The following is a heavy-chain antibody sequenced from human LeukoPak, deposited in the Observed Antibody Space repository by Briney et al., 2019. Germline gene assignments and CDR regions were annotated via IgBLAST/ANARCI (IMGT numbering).Heavy chain of an antibody. J-gene: IGHJ2*01. CDR1: GLTFSSYS. Sequence: GGPLEFSCEASGLTFSSYSMNWFRQAPGKGLEGVSYISSSSSTIYYADSVKGRFTISRDNAKNSLYLQMNSLRAEDTAVYYCARPAGSYWYFDLWGRGTLVTVSS. V-gene: IGHV3-48*01. CDR2: ISSSSSTI. CDR3: ARPAGSYWYFDL. D-gene: IGHD2-15*01.